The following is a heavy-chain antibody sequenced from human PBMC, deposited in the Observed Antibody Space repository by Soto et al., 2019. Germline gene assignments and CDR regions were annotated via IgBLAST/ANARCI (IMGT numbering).Heavy chain of an antibody. J-gene: IGHJ4*02. CDR1: GFTVSSNY. D-gene: IGHD3-16*01. CDR2: IYDGGKT. Sequence: GGSLRLSCAASGFTVSSNYMSWVRQAPGKGLEWVSIIYDGGKTFYADSVKGRFTISRYISENTVYLQMDSLRAEDTAVYYCAREIPQSWGCWGQGTLVTVSS. CDR3: AREIPQSWGC. V-gene: IGHV3-53*04.